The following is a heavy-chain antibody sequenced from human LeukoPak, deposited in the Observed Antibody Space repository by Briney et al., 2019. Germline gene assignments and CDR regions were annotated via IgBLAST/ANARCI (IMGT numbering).Heavy chain of an antibody. CDR3: ARGTLGGSGSYSTFDY. CDR2: ISAYNGNT. CDR1: GYTFTSYG. Sequence: ASVKVSCKASGYTFTSYGISWVRQAPGQGLEWMGWISAYNGNTNYAQKLQGRVAMTTDTSTSTAYMELRSLRSDDTVVYYCARGTLGGSGSYSTFDYWGQGTLVTVSS. D-gene: IGHD3-10*01. J-gene: IGHJ4*02. V-gene: IGHV1-18*04.